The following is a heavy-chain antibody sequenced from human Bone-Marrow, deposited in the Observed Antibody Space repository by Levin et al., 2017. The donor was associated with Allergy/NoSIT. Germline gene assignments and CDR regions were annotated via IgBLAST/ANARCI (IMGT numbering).Heavy chain of an antibody. D-gene: IGHD1-26*01. CDR1: GFTFSDYA. Sequence: GGSLRLFCAASGFTFSDYAMHWVRQAPGKGLEWVALISFDGSKRYYADSVKGRFFVSRDDSKKTLSLQMNSQKVEDTAVYFCATREGGSYFFQHWGQGTLVTVSS. J-gene: IGHJ1*01. CDR2: ISFDGSKR. CDR3: ATREGGSYFFQH. V-gene: IGHV3-30*03.